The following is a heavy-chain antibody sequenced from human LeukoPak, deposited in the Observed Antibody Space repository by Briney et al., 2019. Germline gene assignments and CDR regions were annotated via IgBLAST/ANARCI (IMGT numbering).Heavy chain of an antibody. D-gene: IGHD6-19*01. Sequence: ASVKVSCKASGYTFTTYGISWVRQAPGQGPDWMGWISGNNGNTHCAQKFQGRVTMTTDTSTTTVYMELGNLRSDDTAVYYCARAGGSGWYSGAYFDYWGQGTLVTVSS. CDR2: ISGNNGNT. V-gene: IGHV1-18*01. CDR1: GYTFTTYG. J-gene: IGHJ4*02. CDR3: ARAGGSGWYSGAYFDY.